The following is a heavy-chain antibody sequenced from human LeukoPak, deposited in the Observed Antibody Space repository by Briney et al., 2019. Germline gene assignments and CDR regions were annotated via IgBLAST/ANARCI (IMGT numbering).Heavy chain of an antibody. D-gene: IGHD6-19*01. CDR3: VSWLSFDL. CDR1: GGSISSGGYY. J-gene: IGHJ2*01. CDR2: IYHSGST. V-gene: IGHV4-30-2*01. Sequence: PSETLSLTCTVSGGSISSGGYYWSWIRQPPGKGLEWIGYIYHSGSTYYNPSLKSRVTISVDPSENQFSLNLSSVTAADTAVYYCVSWLSFDLWGRGTLVTVSS.